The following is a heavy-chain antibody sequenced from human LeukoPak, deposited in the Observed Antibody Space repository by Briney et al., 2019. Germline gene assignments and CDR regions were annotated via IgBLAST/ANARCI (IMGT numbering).Heavy chain of an antibody. V-gene: IGHV1-2*06. D-gene: IGHD3-22*01. CDR3: ARELGSYYDSSGYEYFQH. J-gene: IGHJ1*01. CDR1: GYTFTGYY. CDR2: INPNSGGT. Sequence: ASVKVSCKASGYTFTGYYTHWVRQAPGQGLEWMGRINPNSGGTNYAQKFQGRVTMTRDTSISTAYMELSRLRSDDTAVYYCARELGSYYDSSGYEYFQHWGQGTLVTVSS.